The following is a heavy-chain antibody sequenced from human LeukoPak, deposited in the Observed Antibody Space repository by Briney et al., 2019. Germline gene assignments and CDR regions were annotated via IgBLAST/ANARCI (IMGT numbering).Heavy chain of an antibody. CDR1: GFTFNTYA. Sequence: GGSLRLSCEASGFTFNTYAIYWVRQAPGKGLEWVSRINSDGSSITYADSVKGRFTISRDNAKNSLYLQMNSLRAEDTAVYYCARERDTAMVGSDYWGQGTLVTVSS. J-gene: IGHJ4*02. CDR3: ARERDTAMVGSDY. CDR2: INSDGSSI. D-gene: IGHD5-18*01. V-gene: IGHV3-74*03.